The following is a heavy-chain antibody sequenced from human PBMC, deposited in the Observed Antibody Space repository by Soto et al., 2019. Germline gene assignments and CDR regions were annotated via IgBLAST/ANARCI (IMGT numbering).Heavy chain of an antibody. CDR3: AREYYGDAFDI. CDR1: GFTFSTYV. V-gene: IGHV3-33*01. D-gene: IGHD4-17*01. CDR2: IWYDGSHK. J-gene: IGHJ3*02. Sequence: QVQLVESGGGVVQPGRSLRLSCAASGFTFSTYVMHWVRQAPGKGLEWVALIWYDGSHKYYADSVKGGFTISRDNSENTAYLQMNSLRAEDTAVYYCAREYYGDAFDIWGQGTMVTVSS.